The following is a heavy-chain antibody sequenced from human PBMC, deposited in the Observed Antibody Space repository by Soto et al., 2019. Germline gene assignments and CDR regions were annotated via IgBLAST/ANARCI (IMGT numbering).Heavy chain of an antibody. CDR1: GGSISTYY. V-gene: IGHV4-59*01. D-gene: IGHD6-25*01. CDR3: AXGERIQRGYIDGPYYYHKMDV. CDR2: IYYSGTA. J-gene: IGHJ6*02. Sequence: PSETLSLTCTVSGGSISTYYWSWVRQPPGKGLEWIGYIYYSGTATYNPSLRSRVTISVDTSKNQFPLRLSSVTASDTAVYYCAXGERIQRGYIDGPYYYHKMDVWGQGTTVTVSS.